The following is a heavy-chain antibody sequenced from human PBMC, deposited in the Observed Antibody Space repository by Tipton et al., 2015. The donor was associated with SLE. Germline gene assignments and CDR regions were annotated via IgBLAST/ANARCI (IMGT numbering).Heavy chain of an antibody. D-gene: IGHD6-13*01. Sequence: SLRLSCAASGFTFSSYWMSWVRQAPGKGLEWVANIKQDGSEKYYVDSVKGRFTISRDNAKNSLYLQMNSLRAEDTAVYYCARHAPSGIAAAGTGAFDIWGQGTMVTVSS. V-gene: IGHV3-7*01. CDR3: ARHAPSGIAAAGTGAFDI. CDR2: IKQDGSEK. J-gene: IGHJ3*02. CDR1: GFTFSSYW.